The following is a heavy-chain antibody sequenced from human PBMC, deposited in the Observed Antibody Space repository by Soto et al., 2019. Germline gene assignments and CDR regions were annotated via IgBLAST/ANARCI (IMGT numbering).Heavy chain of an antibody. CDR2: VDYSGTA. V-gene: IGHV4-39*01. CDR1: SWYISVTNVF. Sequence: SETLSLTCTVSSWYISVTNVFWGWVRQPPGKGLEWIGNVDYSGTAYFSPSLATRVTFHVDTSKNQFSLTLYSVTAADTAVYYCARITVRHLDYWGQGILV. D-gene: IGHD1-20*01. CDR3: ARITVRHLDY. J-gene: IGHJ4*02.